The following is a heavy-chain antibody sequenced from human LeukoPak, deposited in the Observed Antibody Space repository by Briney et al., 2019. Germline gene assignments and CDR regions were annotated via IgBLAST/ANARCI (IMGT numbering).Heavy chain of an antibody. CDR3: ATPGHRGYNYGYKYFDY. D-gene: IGHD5-18*01. J-gene: IGHJ4*02. Sequence: SETLSLTCTVSGGSIISSSYYWGWIRQPPGKGLEWIGSIYYGGRTYNSPSLKSRVTISLDTSKNQFSLKLSSVTAADTAVYYCATPGHRGYNYGYKYFDYWGQGTLVTVSS. CDR2: IYYGGRT. CDR1: GGSIISSSYY. V-gene: IGHV4-39*01.